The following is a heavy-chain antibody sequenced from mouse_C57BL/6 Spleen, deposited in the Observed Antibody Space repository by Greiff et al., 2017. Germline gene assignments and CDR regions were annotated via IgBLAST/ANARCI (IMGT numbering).Heavy chain of an antibody. J-gene: IGHJ4*01. CDR2: ISSGSSTI. Sequence: EVKLMESGGGLVKPGGSLKLSCAASGFTFSDYGMHWVRQAPEKGLEWVAYISSGSSTIYYADTVKGRFTISRDNAKNTLFLQMTSLRSEDTAMYYCAKGSTVSGAMDYWGQGTSVTVSS. D-gene: IGHD1-1*01. V-gene: IGHV5-17*01. CDR1: GFTFSDYG. CDR3: AKGSTVSGAMDY.